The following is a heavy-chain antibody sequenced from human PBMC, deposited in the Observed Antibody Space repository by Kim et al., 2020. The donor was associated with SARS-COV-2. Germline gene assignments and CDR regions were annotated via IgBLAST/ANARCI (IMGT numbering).Heavy chain of an antibody. CDR1: GYSFTSYW. CDR2: IDPSDSYT. D-gene: IGHD2-15*01. V-gene: IGHV5-10-1*01. J-gene: IGHJ5*02. Sequence: GESLKISCKGSGYSFTSYWISWVRQMPGKGLEWMGRIDPSDSYTNYSPSFQGHVTISADKSISTAYLQWSSLKASDTAMYYCARHPNGKYCSGGSCYSDAYWFDPWGQGTLVTVSS. CDR3: ARHPNGKYCSGGSCYSDAYWFDP.